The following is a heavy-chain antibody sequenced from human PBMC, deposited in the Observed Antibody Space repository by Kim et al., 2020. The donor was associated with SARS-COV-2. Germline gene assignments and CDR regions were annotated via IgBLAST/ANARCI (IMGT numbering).Heavy chain of an antibody. Sequence: SETLSLTCTVSGGSISSSSYYWGWIRQPPGKELEWIVSIYYSGSSYYNPSLKTRVTLSVDTSQYSLSLKLITVTAADTAVSYCARLKGWIQLWFFDYSG. CDR2: IYYSGSS. J-gene: IGHJ4*01. D-gene: IGHD5-18*01. CDR3: ARLKGWIQLWFFDY. CDR1: GGSISSSSYY. V-gene: IGHV4-39*01.